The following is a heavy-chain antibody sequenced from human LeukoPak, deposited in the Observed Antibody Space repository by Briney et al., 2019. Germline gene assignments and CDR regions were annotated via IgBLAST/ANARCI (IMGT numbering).Heavy chain of an antibody. Sequence: ASAKLSCTASGYTFTSYGISWVRQAPGQGLEWMGWISAYNSDTNNAQKLQGRVTMTTDTSTSTAYMGLRSLRSDDTAVYYCARGGPAPHRITLIVVASSTDAFDIWGQGTMVTVSS. CDR3: ARGGPAPHRITLIVVASSTDAFDI. CDR1: GYTFTSYG. CDR2: ISAYNSDT. V-gene: IGHV1-18*01. J-gene: IGHJ3*02. D-gene: IGHD3-22*01.